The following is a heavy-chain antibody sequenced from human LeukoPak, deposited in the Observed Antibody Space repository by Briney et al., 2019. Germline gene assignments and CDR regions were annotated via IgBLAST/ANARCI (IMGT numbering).Heavy chain of an antibody. CDR3: AKGEKDYDFWSGYQDNWFDP. J-gene: IGHJ5*02. D-gene: IGHD3-3*01. V-gene: IGHV3-43*01. CDR1: GFTFDDYT. Sequence: GGSLRLSCAASGFTFDDYTMHWVRQAPGKGLEWVSLISWDGGSTYYADSVKGRFTISRDNSKNSLYLQMNSLRTEDTALYYCAKGEKDYDFWSGYQDNWFDPWGQGTLVTVSS. CDR2: ISWDGGST.